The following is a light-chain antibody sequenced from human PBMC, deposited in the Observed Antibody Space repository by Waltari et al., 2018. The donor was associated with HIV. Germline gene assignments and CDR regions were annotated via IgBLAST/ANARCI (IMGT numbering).Light chain of an antibody. J-gene: IGLJ3*02. Sequence: QSALTQPRSVSGSPGQSVTIPCTGTRSDVGGYNYVSWYQQHPGTAPKLMIYDVSKRPSGVPDRFSGSKSGNTASLTISGLQAEDEADYYCCSYAGSYSWVFGGGTKLTVL. CDR3: CSYAGSYSWV. CDR1: RSDVGGYNY. CDR2: DVS. V-gene: IGLV2-11*01.